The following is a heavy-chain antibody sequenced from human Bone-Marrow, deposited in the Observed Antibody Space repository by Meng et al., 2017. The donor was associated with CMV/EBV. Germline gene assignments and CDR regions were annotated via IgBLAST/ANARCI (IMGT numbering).Heavy chain of an antibody. J-gene: IGHJ6*02. CDR1: GFTFSSYA. CDR3: ARDMSDGKPPSGWYSGFAGRGMDV. CDR2: ISSNGGST. V-gene: IGHV3-64*02. Sequence: LSLTCAASGFTFSSYAMHWVRQAPGKGLEYVSAISSNGGSTYYADSVKGRFTISRDNSKNTLYLQMGNLRAEDMAVYYCARDMSDGKPPSGWYSGFAGRGMDVWGQGTTVTVSS. D-gene: IGHD6-19*01.